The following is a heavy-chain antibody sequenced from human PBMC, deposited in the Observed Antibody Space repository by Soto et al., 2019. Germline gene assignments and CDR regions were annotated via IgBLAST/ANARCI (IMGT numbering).Heavy chain of an antibody. CDR1: GFTFSSYA. J-gene: IGHJ4*02. CDR2: ISYEGSNK. CDR3: ARAGGCCGDCYSHDYDY. Sequence: QVQLVESGGGVVQPGRSLRLSCAASGFTFSSYAMHWVRQAPGKGLEWVAGISYEGSNKYYADSVKGRFTISRDNYKNTLDLQMNSLRAEDTAVYYWARAGGCCGDCYSHDYDYWGQGTLVTVSS. V-gene: IGHV3-30-3*01. D-gene: IGHD2-21*02.